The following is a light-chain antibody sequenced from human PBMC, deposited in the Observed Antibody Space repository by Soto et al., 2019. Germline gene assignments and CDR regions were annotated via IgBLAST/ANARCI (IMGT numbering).Light chain of an antibody. CDR2: DVT. CDR3: CSYAGSYTYV. V-gene: IGLV2-11*01. CDR1: SSDAGGYNY. Sequence: SALTQPRSVSGSPGQSVTISCTGTSSDAGGYNYVSWYQHHPGKAPKLMIYDVTKRPSGVRDRFSASKSGNTASLTISGLQAEDEADYYCCSYAGSYTYVFGTGTKVTVL. J-gene: IGLJ1*01.